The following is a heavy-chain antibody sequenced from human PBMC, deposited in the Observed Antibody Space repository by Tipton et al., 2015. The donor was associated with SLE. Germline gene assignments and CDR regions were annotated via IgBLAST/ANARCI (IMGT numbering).Heavy chain of an antibody. CDR3: AREPRSGYHDY. J-gene: IGHJ4*02. CDR2: IYYSGST. D-gene: IGHD3-3*01. V-gene: IGHV4-59*12. CDR1: GASISSYY. Sequence: LRLSCPVSGASISSYYWSWIRQPPGKGLEWIGYIYYSGSTIHNPSLKSRVTMSVDTSKNQFSLKLSSVTAADTAVYYCAREPRSGYHDYWGQGTLVIVTS.